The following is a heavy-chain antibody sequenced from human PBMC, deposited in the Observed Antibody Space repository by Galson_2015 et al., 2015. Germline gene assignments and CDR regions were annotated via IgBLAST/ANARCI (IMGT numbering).Heavy chain of an antibody. V-gene: IGHV4-61*02. J-gene: IGHJ5*02. CDR2: IYTSGST. CDR3: ARDLPDYYDSSGPPWGWFDP. D-gene: IGHD3-22*01. Sequence: PLSLTCTVSGGSISSGNYYWSWIRQSAGKGLEWIGRIYTSGSTNYSPSLKSRVTMSVDTSKNQFSLKLSSVTAADTAVYYCARDLPDYYDSSGPPWGWFDPWGQGTLVTVSS. CDR1: GGSISSGNYY.